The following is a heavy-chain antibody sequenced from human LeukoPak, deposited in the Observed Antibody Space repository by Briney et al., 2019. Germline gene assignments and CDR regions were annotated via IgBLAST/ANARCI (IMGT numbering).Heavy chain of an antibody. CDR3: ARDPRSVAVTAGFDY. D-gene: IGHD2-21*02. V-gene: IGHV4-4*02. CDR2: IYHSGST. CDR1: GGSISGNHW. Sequence: PSETLSLTCAVSGGSISGNHWWSWVRQPPGKGLEWIGEIYHSGSTNYNPSLKSRVTISVDKSKNQFSLKLSSVTAADTAVYYCARDPRSVAVTAGFDYWGQGTLVTVSS. J-gene: IGHJ4*02.